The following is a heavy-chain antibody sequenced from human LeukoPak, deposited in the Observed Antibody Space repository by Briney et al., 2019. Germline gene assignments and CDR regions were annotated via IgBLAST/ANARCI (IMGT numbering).Heavy chain of an antibody. CDR3: TRDLNHDSSG. D-gene: IGHD3-22*01. CDR1: GFSLGDYW. CDR2: IKFDGSEI. V-gene: IGHV3-7*01. Sequence: GGSLRLSCAASGFSLGDYWMTWVRQAPGKGLECVGNIKFDGSEIYYRDSVRGRFTISRDNAKNSLYLQMNSLRVEDTGGYYCTRDLNHDSSGWGQGTLVTVS. J-gene: IGHJ4*02.